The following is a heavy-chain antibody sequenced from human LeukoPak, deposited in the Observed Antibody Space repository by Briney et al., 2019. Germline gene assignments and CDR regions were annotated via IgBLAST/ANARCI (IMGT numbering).Heavy chain of an antibody. CDR2: INAGNGKT. CDR1: GYTFTSYA. D-gene: IGHD3-9*01. Sequence: ASVKVSCKASGYTFTSYAMHWVRRAPGQGLEWMGWINAGNGKTKSSQSFQGRVTITRETSASTVFMELSSLRSEDTAVYYCARDTSQYFDWLEYWGQGTLVTVSS. CDR3: ARDTSQYFDWLEY. J-gene: IGHJ4*02. V-gene: IGHV1-3*01.